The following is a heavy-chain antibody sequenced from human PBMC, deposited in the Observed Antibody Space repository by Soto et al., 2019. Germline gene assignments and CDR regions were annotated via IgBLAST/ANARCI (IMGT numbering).Heavy chain of an antibody. CDR1: GGSISGYY. J-gene: IGHJ4*02. CDR2: IYYSGST. V-gene: IGHV4-59*08. CDR3: ARRWGDYFDY. Sequence: PSETLSLTCTVSGGSISGYYWSWIRQPPGKGLEWIGYIYYSGSTNYNPSLKSRDTISVDTSKNQFSLKLSSVTAADTAVYYCARRWGDYFDYWGQGTLVTVSS. D-gene: IGHD3-16*01.